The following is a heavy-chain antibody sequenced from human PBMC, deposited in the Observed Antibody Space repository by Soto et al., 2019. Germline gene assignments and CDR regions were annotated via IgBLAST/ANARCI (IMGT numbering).Heavy chain of an antibody. V-gene: IGHV3-23*01. CDR3: AKTFGSNWLPEY. J-gene: IGHJ4*02. CDR1: GFTFSDYG. Sequence: EVQLLESGGGLVQPGGSLRLSCAASGFTFSDYGMNWVRQAPGKGLEWVAAISGSAGNTYYADSVKGRFSTSRDNSKSTLYLDMNTLRVEDTAIYDCAKTFGSNWLPEYWGQGTLVTLSS. D-gene: IGHD6-13*01. CDR2: ISGSAGNT.